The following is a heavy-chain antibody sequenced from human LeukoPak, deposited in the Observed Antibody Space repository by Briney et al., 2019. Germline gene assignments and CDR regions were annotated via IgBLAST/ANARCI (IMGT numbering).Heavy chain of an antibody. CDR3: AKALRVRGVSIPWGYFDY. V-gene: IGHV3-23*01. CDR1: GFTFSSYA. D-gene: IGHD3-10*01. J-gene: IGHJ4*02. Sequence: GGSLRLSCAASGFTFSSYAMSWVRQAPGKGLEWVSAISGSGGSTYYADSVKGRFTISRDNSKNTLYLQMNSLRAEDTAVYYCAKALRVRGVSIPWGYFDYWGQGTLVTVSS. CDR2: ISGSGGST.